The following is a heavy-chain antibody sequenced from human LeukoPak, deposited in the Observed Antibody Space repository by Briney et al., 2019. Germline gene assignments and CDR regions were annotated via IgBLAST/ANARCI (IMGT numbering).Heavy chain of an antibody. D-gene: IGHD4-17*01. CDR1: GFTFRNHW. Sequence: GGSLRLSCAASGFTFRNHWMSWVRQVPGRGLEWVAHIKQDGNEKHYVDSVEGRFTLSRDDSKNSLYLQMNSLRVDDSAVYYCARGPNYGDRVDYFDYWGQGTLVTVSS. V-gene: IGHV3-7*01. CDR3: ARGPNYGDRVDYFDY. CDR2: IKQDGNEK. J-gene: IGHJ4*02.